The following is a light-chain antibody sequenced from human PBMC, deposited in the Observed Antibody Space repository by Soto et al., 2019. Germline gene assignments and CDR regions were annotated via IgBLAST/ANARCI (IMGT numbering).Light chain of an antibody. Sequence: ELVLTQSPGTLSLSPGERATLSCRASQSINSSYLAWYQQKPGQAPRLLIYGASIRATGIPDRFSGSGSGTDFTLTISRLEPEDFAVYYCQQYGSSPLYTFGQGTKLEIK. CDR3: QQYGSSPLYT. V-gene: IGKV3-20*01. J-gene: IGKJ2*01. CDR1: QSINSSY. CDR2: GAS.